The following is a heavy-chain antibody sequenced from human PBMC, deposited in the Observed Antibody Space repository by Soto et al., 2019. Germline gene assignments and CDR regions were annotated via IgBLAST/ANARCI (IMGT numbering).Heavy chain of an antibody. J-gene: IGHJ5*02. CDR1: GYTFTSYA. D-gene: IGHD3-10*01. CDR2: INAGNGNT. V-gene: IGHV1-3*01. Sequence: ASVKVSCKASGYTFTSYAMHWVRQAPGQRLEWMGWINAGNGNTKYSQKFQGRVTITRDTSASTAYMELSSLRSEDTAVYYCARAVVLLNGWFYPWGQGTLVTVSS. CDR3: ARAVVLLNGWFYP.